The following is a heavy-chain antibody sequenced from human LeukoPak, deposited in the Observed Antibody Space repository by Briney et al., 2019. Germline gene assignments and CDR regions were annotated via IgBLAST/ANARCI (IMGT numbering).Heavy chain of an antibody. Sequence: PGGSLRLSCAASGFPFSTYSMHWVRQAPGKGLEWVAVVSSDGSNKYYADSVKGRFTISRDNSKNTVYLQMNSLRAEDTAVYYCGRDLRHQLLYCLDYWGQGTLVTVSS. CDR1: GFPFSTYS. D-gene: IGHD2-2*02. CDR2: VSSDGSNK. V-gene: IGHV3-30*04. J-gene: IGHJ4*02. CDR3: GRDLRHQLLYCLDY.